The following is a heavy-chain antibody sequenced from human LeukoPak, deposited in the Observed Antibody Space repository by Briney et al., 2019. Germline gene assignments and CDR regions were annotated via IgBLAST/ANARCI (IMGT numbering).Heavy chain of an antibody. Sequence: GGSLRLSCAASGDYWMSWVRQAPGKGLEWVANIKQDGSEEYYVDSVKGRFTISRDNVKNSLYLQMNSLRAEDTAVYYCAGSSGWARYFDYWGQGTLFTVSS. J-gene: IGHJ4*02. D-gene: IGHD6-25*01. V-gene: IGHV3-7*05. CDR1: GDYW. CDR3: AGSSGWARYFDY. CDR2: IKQDGSEE.